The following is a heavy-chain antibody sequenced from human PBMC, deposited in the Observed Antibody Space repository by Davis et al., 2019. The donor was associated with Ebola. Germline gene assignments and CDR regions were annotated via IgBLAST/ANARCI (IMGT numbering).Heavy chain of an antibody. CDR1: GGSISSYY. V-gene: IGHV4-59*01. CDR2: IYYSGST. Sequence: PSETLSLTCTVSGGSISSYYWSWIRQPPGKGLEWIGYIYYSGSTNYNPSLKSRVTISLDTSKNQFSLRLSSVTAADTAVYYCARAKILQKWSPFDYWGQGALVTVSS. J-gene: IGHJ4*02. D-gene: IGHD5-18*01. CDR3: ARAKILQKWSPFDY.